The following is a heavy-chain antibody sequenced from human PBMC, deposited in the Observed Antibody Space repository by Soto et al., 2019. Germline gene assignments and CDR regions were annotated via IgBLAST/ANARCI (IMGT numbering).Heavy chain of an antibody. CDR2: ISAYNGNT. D-gene: IGHD1-26*01. J-gene: IGHJ3*02. Sequence: DSVKVSCKASGYTFTSYGISWVRQAPGQGLEWMGWISAYNGNTNYAQKLQGRVTMTTDTSTSTAYMELRSLRSDDTAVYYCARDFVGATDDAFDIWGQGTMVTVSS. V-gene: IGHV1-18*01. CDR1: GYTFTSYG. CDR3: ARDFVGATDDAFDI.